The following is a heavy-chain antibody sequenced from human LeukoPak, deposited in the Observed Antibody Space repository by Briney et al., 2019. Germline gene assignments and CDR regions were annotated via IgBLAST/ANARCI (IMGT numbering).Heavy chain of an antibody. V-gene: IGHV1-8*01. CDR1: GYTFTSYD. J-gene: IGHJ3*02. CDR3: ARATPLRYFDLDAFDI. D-gene: IGHD3-9*01. CDR2: MNPNSGNT. Sequence: ASVKVSCKASGYTFTSYDINWVRQATGQGLEWMGWMNPNSGNTGYAQKFQGRVTMTRNTSISTAYMELSSLRSEDTAVYYCARATPLRYFDLDAFDIWGQGTMVTVSS.